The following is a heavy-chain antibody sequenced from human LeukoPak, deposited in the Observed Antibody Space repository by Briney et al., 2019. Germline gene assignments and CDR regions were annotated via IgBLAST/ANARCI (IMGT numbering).Heavy chain of an antibody. V-gene: IGHV1-69*13. D-gene: IGHD3-22*01. J-gene: IGHJ5*02. CDR3: ARDLGYYYDSSGYNNWFDP. CDR2: IIPIFGTA. Sequence: SVKVSCKASGGTFSSYAISWVRQPPGQGLEWMGGIIPIFGTANYAQRFQGRVTITADESTSTAYMELSSLRSEDTAVYYCARDLGYYYDSSGYNNWFDPWGQGTLVTVSS. CDR1: GGTFSSYA.